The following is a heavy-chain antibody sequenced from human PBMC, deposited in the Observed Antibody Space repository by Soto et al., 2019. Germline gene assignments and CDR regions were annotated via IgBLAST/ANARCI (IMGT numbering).Heavy chain of an antibody. Sequence: VNLSSRASGYTVTRYGIKCVRQAPRQKLEWMGWISAYNGNTNYARKLQGRVTMTTDTSTSTAYMELRSLRSDDKAVYYCARVSQAGVVVAAKYPDAFDIWGQGTMVNV. V-gene: IGHV1-18*01. D-gene: IGHD2-15*01. CDR1: GYTVTRYG. J-gene: IGHJ3*02. CDR3: ARVSQAGVVVAAKYPDAFDI. CDR2: ISAYNGNT.